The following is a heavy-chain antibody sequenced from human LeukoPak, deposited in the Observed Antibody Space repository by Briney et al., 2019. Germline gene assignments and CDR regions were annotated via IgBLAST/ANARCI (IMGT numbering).Heavy chain of an antibody. CDR3: ASTPDILVGATPY. J-gene: IGHJ4*02. V-gene: IGHV1-69*02. D-gene: IGHD1-26*01. CDR2: IIPILGIA. CDR1: GGTFSSYT. Sequence: EASVKVSCKASGGTFSSYTISWVRQAPGKGLEWMGRIIPILGIAKYAQKSQGRVTLIAEKFKSTAYMEPSRLSSEDTALYLRASTPDILVGATPYWGQGTLVTVSS.